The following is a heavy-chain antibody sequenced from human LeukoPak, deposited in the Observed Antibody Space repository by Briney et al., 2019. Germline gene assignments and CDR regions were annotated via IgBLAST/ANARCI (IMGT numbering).Heavy chain of an antibody. D-gene: IGHD4-23*01. J-gene: IGHJ4*02. CDR2: INPNSGGT. CDR1: GHTFTGYY. CDR3: ARAVDPWSYFDY. Sequence: ASVKVSCKASGHTFTGYYMHWVRQAPGQGLEWMGWINPNSGGTNYAQRFQGRVTMTRDTSISTAYMELSRLRSDDTAVYYCARAVDPWSYFDYWGQGTLVTVSS. V-gene: IGHV1-2*02.